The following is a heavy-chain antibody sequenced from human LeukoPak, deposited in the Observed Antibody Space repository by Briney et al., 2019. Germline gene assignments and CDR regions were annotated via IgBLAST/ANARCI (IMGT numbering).Heavy chain of an antibody. Sequence: GGSLSLSCAASGFTFSSYSMNWVHQAPGKGLEWVSSISSSSSYIYYADSVKGRFTISRDNAKNSLYLQMNSLRAEDTAVYYCARDSSGYSFSGYWGQGTLVTVSS. V-gene: IGHV3-21*01. CDR1: GFTFSSYS. CDR3: ARDSSGYSFSGY. J-gene: IGHJ4*02. CDR2: ISSSSSYI. D-gene: IGHD3-22*01.